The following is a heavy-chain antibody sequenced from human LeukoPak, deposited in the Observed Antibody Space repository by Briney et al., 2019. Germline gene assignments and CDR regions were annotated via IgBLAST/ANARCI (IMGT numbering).Heavy chain of an antibody. D-gene: IGHD5-24*01. CDR2: INGPSDTI. J-gene: IGHJ4*02. CDR1: GFIFSSYS. V-gene: IGHV3-48*04. CDR3: TTYGRDGYRGYF. Sequence: GGSLRLSCAASGFIFSSYSMSWVRQAPGKGLEWVSYINGPSDTIYYADSVKGRFSISRDNDKYSVYLQMSSLRAEDTAVYYCTTYGRDGYRGYFWGQGALVTVSS.